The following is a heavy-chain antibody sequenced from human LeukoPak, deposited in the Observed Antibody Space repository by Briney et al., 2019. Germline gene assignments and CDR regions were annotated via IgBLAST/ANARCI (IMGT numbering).Heavy chain of an antibody. CDR3: AKDPQRYCSSASCYFGGFDY. CDR2: ISSSGSTI. J-gene: IGHJ4*02. V-gene: IGHV3-11*04. Sequence: GGSLRLSCAASGFTFSDYYMSWIRQAPGKGLEWVSYISSSGSTIYYADSVKGRFTISRDNSKNTLYLQMDSLRAEDTAVYYCAKDPQRYCSSASCYFGGFDYWGQGTLVTVSS. D-gene: IGHD2-2*01. CDR1: GFTFSDYY.